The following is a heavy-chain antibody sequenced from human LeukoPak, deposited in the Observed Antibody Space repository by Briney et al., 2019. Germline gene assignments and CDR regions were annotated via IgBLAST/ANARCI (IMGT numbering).Heavy chain of an antibody. Sequence: PSETLSLTCAVFGGSLSDYYWSWIRQPPGQGLEWIGEINHSGVTNYHPSLKSRVTISVDMSKNQFSLNLSSATAADTAVYYCARSIGNYDYDGYYSYGMDVWGQGTTVTVSS. V-gene: IGHV4-34*01. CDR3: ARSIGNYDYDGYYSYGMDV. D-gene: IGHD3-16*01. J-gene: IGHJ6*02. CDR2: INHSGVT. CDR1: GGSLSDYY.